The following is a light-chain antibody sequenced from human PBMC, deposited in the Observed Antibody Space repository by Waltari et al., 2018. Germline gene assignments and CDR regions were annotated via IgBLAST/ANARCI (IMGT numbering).Light chain of an antibody. J-gene: IGLJ2*01. CDR1: SSDIGGYHY. CDR3: SSYAGSNTYVL. CDR2: DVS. Sequence: QAALTQPPSVSGSPGQSVTISCTGTSSDIGGYHYVSWYQQHPGKAPKLMIYDVSKRPSGVSDRFSGSKSGNTASLTISGLQAEDEADYYCSSYAGSNTYVLFGGGTRLTVL. V-gene: IGLV2-11*01.